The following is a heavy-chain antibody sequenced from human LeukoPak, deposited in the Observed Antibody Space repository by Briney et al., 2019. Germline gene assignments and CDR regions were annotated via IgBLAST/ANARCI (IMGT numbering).Heavy chain of an antibody. Sequence: GGSLRLSCATSGFTFSSNWMSWVRHAPGRGLDWVANIKPDGSAEYYAASVKGRFTVSRDNAKNSLYLQMNSLKTEDTAVYYCISSISGGSGQLGYWGQGTLVTVSS. CDR3: ISSISGGSGQLGY. CDR2: IKPDGSAE. D-gene: IGHD3-10*01. V-gene: IGHV3-7*03. J-gene: IGHJ4*02. CDR1: GFTFSSNW.